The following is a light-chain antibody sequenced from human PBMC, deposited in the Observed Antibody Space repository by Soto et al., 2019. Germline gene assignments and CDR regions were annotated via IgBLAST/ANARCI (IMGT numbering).Light chain of an antibody. V-gene: IGKV3-15*01. J-gene: IGKJ1*01. CDR2: GAS. CDR1: QSVSSN. Sequence: IVMRQSPATLSVSPGERATLSCRASQSVSSNLAWYQQKPDQAPGLLIYGASTRATGIPARFSGSGSGTEFTLTISSLQSEDFAVYYCQQYSNWPPWTFGQGTKVDI. CDR3: QQYSNWPPWT.